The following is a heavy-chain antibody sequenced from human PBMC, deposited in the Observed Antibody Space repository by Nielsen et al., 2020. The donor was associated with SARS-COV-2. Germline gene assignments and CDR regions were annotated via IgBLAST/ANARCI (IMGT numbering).Heavy chain of an antibody. Sequence: AESLKISCEASGSSFSSYWIAWVRQRPGKGLEWMGIIYPGDSETNYSPSFQGQVTMSVDKSLRTAYLQWRTLKASDTAIYYCARRHMIPFCAGTYHFDVWGQGTLVTVSS. D-gene: IGHD3-16*01. CDR3: ARRHMIPFCAGTYHFDV. V-gene: IGHV5-51*01. CDR2: IYPGDSET. J-gene: IGHJ4*02. CDR1: GSSFSSYW.